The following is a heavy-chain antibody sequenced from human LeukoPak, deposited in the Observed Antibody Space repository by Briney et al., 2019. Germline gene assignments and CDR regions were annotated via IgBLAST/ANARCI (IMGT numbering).Heavy chain of an antibody. CDR3: ARVGDGYTNGGLDY. CDR1: GFTFSSYS. CDR2: ISSSSSYI. D-gene: IGHD5-24*01. Sequence: SGGSLRLSCAASGFTFSSYSMNWVRQAPGKGLEWVSSISSSSSYIYYADSVKGRFTISRDNAKNSLYLQMNSLRAEDTAVYYCARVGDGYTNGGLDYWGQGTLVTVSS. J-gene: IGHJ4*02. V-gene: IGHV3-21*01.